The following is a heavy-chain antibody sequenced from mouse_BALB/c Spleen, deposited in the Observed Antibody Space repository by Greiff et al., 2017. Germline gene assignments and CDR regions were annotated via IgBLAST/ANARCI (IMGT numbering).Heavy chain of an antibody. CDR3: AREGLRREAWFAY. V-gene: IGHV2-6-7*01. J-gene: IGHJ3*01. CDR2: IWGDGST. CDR1: GFSLTGYG. D-gene: IGHD2-2*01. Sequence: VQLVESGPGLVAPSQSLSITCTVSGFSLTGYGVNWVRQPPGKGLEWLGMIWGDGSTDYNSALKSRLSISKDNSKSQVFLKMNSLQTDDTARYYCAREGLRREAWFAYWGQGTLVTVSA.